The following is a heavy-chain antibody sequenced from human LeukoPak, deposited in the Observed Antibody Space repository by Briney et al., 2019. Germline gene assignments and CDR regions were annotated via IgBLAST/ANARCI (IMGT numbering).Heavy chain of an antibody. D-gene: IGHD2-2*01. J-gene: IGHJ4*02. CDR2: FYYSGST. Sequence: PSETLSLTCTVSGGSISSYYWSWIRQPPGKGLEWIGSFYYSGSTNYNPSLKSRVTISVDTSKNQFSLKLSSVTAADTAVYYCARDTRVPHTYYFDYWGQGTLVTVSS. CDR1: GGSISSYY. V-gene: IGHV4-59*01. CDR3: ARDTRVPHTYYFDY.